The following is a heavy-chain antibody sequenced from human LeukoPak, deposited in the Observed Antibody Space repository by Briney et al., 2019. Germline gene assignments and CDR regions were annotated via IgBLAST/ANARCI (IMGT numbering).Heavy chain of an antibody. V-gene: IGHV3-21*01. CDR2: ISSSSSYI. CDR3: ARAAGDYDLLMVYFFDY. CDR1: GFTFSSYS. J-gene: IGHJ4*02. Sequence: GGSLRLSCAASGFTFSSYSMNWVRQAPGKGLEWVSSISSSSSYIYYADSVKGRFTISRDKAKNSLYLQMNRLRAEDTAVYYCARAAGDYDLLMVYFFDYWGQGTLVTVSS. D-gene: IGHD4-17*01.